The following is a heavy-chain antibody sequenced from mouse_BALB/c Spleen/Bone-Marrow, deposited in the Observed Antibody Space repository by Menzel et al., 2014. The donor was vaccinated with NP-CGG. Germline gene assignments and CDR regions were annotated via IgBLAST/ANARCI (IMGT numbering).Heavy chain of an antibody. Sequence: EVQLQQSGPELVKPGASMKISCKASGYSFTGYTMNWVKQSHGKNLEWIGLVNPYNGGTNYNQKFKGKATLTVDKSSSTAYMELLSLTSEDSAVYYCARDYYGFSYGFAYWGQGTLVTVSA. J-gene: IGHJ3*01. CDR3: ARDYYGFSYGFAY. V-gene: IGHV1-18*01. CDR1: GYSFTGYT. CDR2: VNPYNGGT. D-gene: IGHD1-1*01.